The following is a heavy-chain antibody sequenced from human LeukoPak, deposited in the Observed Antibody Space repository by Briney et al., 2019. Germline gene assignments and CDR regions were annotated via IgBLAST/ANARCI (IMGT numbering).Heavy chain of an antibody. J-gene: IGHJ4*02. V-gene: IGHV3-66*01. CDR3: ARDRIEGATSDFDY. Sequence: GRSLRLSCAASGFTFSSYGMSWVRQAPGKGLEWVSVLYRGGNTYYADSVRGGFTISRDNSKNMVYLQMNSLTAEDTAVYYCARDRIEGATSDFDYWGQGTLVTVSS. D-gene: IGHD2-21*01. CDR2: LYRGGNT. CDR1: GFTFSSYG.